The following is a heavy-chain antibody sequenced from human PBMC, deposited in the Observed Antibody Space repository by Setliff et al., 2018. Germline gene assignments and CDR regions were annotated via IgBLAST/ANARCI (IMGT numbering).Heavy chain of an antibody. CDR1: GGTFSSYG. V-gene: IGHV1-69*05. Sequence: SVKVSCKASGGTFSSYGISWVRQAPGQGPEWMGGTIPMFGTTNYAQKFQGRVTIITDESTSTAYMELSSLRSEDTAVYYCARAPLESGYYYGQGHYFDNWGQGTLVTVSS. D-gene: IGHD5-18*01. CDR2: TIPMFGTT. CDR3: ARAPLESGYYYGQGHYFDN. J-gene: IGHJ4*02.